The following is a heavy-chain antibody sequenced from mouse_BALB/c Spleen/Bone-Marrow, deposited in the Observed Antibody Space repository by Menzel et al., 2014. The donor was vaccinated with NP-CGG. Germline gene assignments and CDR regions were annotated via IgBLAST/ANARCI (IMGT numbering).Heavy chain of an antibody. CDR3: ARGGISVDY. CDR1: GYVFSTYW. Sequence: VQLQQSGAKLVRPGSSVKISCKSSGYVFSTYWINWVKQRPGQGLEWIGQIYPGDGDTDFNGKFKDKATLTADESSNTAYMQLSSLTSEDSAVYFCARGGISVDYWGQGTTLTVSS. J-gene: IGHJ2*01. CDR2: IYPGDGDT. V-gene: IGHV1-80*01.